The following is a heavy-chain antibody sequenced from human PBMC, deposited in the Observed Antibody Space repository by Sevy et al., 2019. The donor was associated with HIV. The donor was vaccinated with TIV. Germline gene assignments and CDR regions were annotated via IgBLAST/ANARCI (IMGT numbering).Heavy chain of an antibody. J-gene: IGHJ3*02. CDR1: DDSIRNYY. CDR2: INYSGFT. D-gene: IGHD3-16*01. CDR3: ARKPNCAYVSFFPVFDI. Sequence: SETLSLTCTVSDDSIRNYYWSWIRQAPGKGLEWIGYINYSGFTNFNPSLKSRVTISVDTSKNQFSLRLISVTAADTAQYYCARKPNCAYVSFFPVFDIWGQGTTVTVSS. V-gene: IGHV4-59*01.